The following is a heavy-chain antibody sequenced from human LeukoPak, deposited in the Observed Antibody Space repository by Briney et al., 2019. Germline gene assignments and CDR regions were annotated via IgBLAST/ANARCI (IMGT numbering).Heavy chain of an antibody. CDR3: ARWFGYYDSSGLDY. J-gene: IGHJ4*02. Sequence: ASVKVSCNSSGYTFTSYGISWVRQAPGHQLEWMGWISAYNGNTNYAQKLQRRVTMTTDTSTITSYMELTRLRSDDTAVYSCARWFGYYDSSGLDYWGQGTLVTVSS. CDR1: GYTFTSYG. CDR2: ISAYNGNT. V-gene: IGHV1-18*01. D-gene: IGHD3-22*01.